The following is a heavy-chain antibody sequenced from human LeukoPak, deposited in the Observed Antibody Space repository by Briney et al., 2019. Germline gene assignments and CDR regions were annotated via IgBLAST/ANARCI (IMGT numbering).Heavy chain of an antibody. CDR1: GFSFNNYW. CDR3: ARDRDYDFWSGPDY. V-gene: IGHV3-74*01. D-gene: IGHD3-3*01. CDR2: IHSDGRVT. J-gene: IGHJ4*02. Sequence: PGGSLRLSCAGSGFSFNNYWMHWVRQAPGKGLVWVSRIHSDGRVTTYADSVKGRFTISKDSARNTLYLQMNTLRVEDTAVYYCARDRDYDFWSGPDYWGQGTLVTVSS.